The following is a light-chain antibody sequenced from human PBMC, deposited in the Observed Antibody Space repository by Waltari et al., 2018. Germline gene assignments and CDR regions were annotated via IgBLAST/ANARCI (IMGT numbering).Light chain of an antibody. CDR2: KAS. CDR1: QGISSW. CDR3: QQYNSVPCT. V-gene: IGKV1-12*01. J-gene: IGKJ2*02. Sequence: DIQMTQSPSSLSASVGDRVTITCRASQGISSWFAWYQQKPGKAPNLLIYKASNLQSGVPSRFSGSGSGTDFTLIISSLQPEDFATYYCQQYNSVPCTFGQGTKLEIK.